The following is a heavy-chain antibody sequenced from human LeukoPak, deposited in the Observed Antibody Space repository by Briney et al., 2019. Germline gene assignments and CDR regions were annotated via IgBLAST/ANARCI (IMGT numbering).Heavy chain of an antibody. Sequence: SVKVSCKASGYTFTSYGISWVRQAPGQGLEWMGGIFPIFGTANYAQKFQGRVTITTDESTSTAYMELSSLRSEDTAVYYCARLVGATAGFDPWGQGTLVTVSP. CDR2: IFPIFGTA. J-gene: IGHJ5*02. D-gene: IGHD1-26*01. V-gene: IGHV1-69*05. CDR1: GYTFTSYG. CDR3: ARLVGATAGFDP.